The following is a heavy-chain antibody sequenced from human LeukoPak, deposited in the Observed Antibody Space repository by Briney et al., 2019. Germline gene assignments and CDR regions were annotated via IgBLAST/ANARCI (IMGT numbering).Heavy chain of an antibody. CDR3: ARDYDQSRFDY. V-gene: IGHV4-4*07. CDR1: GVSISDYY. D-gene: IGHD3-16*01. CDR2: IYTSGST. Sequence: SETLSLTCTVSGVSISDYYWTWIRQPAGKGLEWLGRIYTSGSTNYNPSLKSRLTMSVDTSKNQFSLKLSSVTAADTAYYYCARDYDQSRFDYWGQGTLVAASS. J-gene: IGHJ4*02.